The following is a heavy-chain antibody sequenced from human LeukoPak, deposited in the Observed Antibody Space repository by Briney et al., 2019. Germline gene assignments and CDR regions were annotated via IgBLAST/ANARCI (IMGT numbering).Heavy chain of an antibody. J-gene: IGHJ4*02. V-gene: IGHV3-30-3*01. Sequence: PGGSLRLSCAASGFTFSSYAMHWVRQAPGKGLEWVAVISYDGSNKYYADSVKGRFTISRDNSKNTLYLQMNSLRAEDTAVYYCAREGGELGYCSSTSCYYFDYWGQGTLVTVSS. CDR3: AREGGELGYCSSTSCYYFDY. D-gene: IGHD2-2*01. CDR1: GFTFSSYA. CDR2: ISYDGSNK.